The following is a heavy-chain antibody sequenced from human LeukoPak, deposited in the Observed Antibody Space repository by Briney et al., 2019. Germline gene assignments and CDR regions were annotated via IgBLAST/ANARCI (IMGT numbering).Heavy chain of an antibody. CDR1: GFTFSSYA. CDR2: ISYDGSNK. V-gene: IGHV3-30-3*02. J-gene: IGHJ4*02. Sequence: PGRSLRLSCAASGFTFSSYAMHWVRQAPGKGLEWVAVISYDGSNKYYADSVKGRFTISRDNSKNTLYLQMNSLRAEDTAVYYCAKYGITGTTSGYWGQGTLVTVSS. D-gene: IGHD1-7*01. CDR3: AKYGITGTTSGY.